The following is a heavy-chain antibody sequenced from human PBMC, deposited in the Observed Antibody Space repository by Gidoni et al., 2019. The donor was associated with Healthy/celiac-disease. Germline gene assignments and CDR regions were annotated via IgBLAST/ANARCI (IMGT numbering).Heavy chain of an antibody. D-gene: IGHD6-6*01. CDR2: ISYDGSNK. CDR3: AKVRYSSSSHYYYYGMDV. CDR1: GFTFSSYG. J-gene: IGHJ6*02. V-gene: IGHV3-30*18. Sequence: QVQLVESGGGVVQPGRSLRLSCAASGFTFSSYGRHWVRQAPGKGLEWVAVISYDGSNKYYADSVKGRFTISRDNSKNTLYLQMNSLRAEDTAVYYCAKVRYSSSSHYYYYGMDVWGQGTTVTVSS.